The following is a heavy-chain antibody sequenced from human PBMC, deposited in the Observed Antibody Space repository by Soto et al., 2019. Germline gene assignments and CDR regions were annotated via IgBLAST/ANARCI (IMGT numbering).Heavy chain of an antibody. CDR3: ARVRLGMATTRRLDY. CDR2: IRNKANNYAT. D-gene: IGHD1-1*01. CDR1: GIIFSDHY. V-gene: IGHV3-72*01. Sequence: PWCSLRLSCAASGIIFSDHYMDWVRKNPGKGLEWIARIRNKANNYATHYAASVKGRFTISRDDSKNSLFLQMPSLKAEDTAVYYCARVRLGMATTRRLDYWGQGTLVTVS. J-gene: IGHJ4*02.